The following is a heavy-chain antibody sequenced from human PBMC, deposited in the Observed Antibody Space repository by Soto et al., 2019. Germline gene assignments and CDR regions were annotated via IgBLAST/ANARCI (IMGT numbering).Heavy chain of an antibody. D-gene: IGHD3-22*01. CDR2: ISSSSSTI. J-gene: IGHJ4*02. CDR3: GRSHLYYDSSGYADY. V-gene: IGHV3-11*01. CDR1: GFTFSDYY. Sequence: QVQLVESGGGLVKPGGSLRLSCAASGFTFSDYYMSWIRQAPGKGLEWVSYISSSSSTIYYADSVKGRFTICRDNAKNSLYLQMNSLRAEDTAVYYCGRSHLYYDSSGYADYWGQGTLVTVSS.